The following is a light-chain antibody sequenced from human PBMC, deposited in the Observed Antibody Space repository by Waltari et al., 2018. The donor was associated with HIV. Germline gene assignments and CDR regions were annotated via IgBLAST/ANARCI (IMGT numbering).Light chain of an antibody. CDR1: QSISAK. CDR2: EAA. J-gene: IGKJ2*01. CDR3: QQYDSGPRGIT. Sequence: EIVMTQSPPTLSVSQGQRVTLSCRASQSISAKVAWYQQRPVQAPRLLIYEAATRPTGIPARFSGSGSGTEFTLTISSLQSEDFATYFCQQYDSGPRGITFGQGTMLEIK. V-gene: IGKV3-15*01.